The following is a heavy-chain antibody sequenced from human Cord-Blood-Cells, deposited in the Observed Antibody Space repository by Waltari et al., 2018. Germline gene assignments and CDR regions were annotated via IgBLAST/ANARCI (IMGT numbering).Heavy chain of an antibody. Sequence: EVQLVESGGGLVQPGGSLRLSCAASGFTFSSYSMNCVRQAPGKGLEWVSYISSSSSTIYYADSVKGRFTISRDNAKNSLYLQMNSLRDEDTAVYYCARGSTTVTTPLDYWGQGTLVTVSS. CDR1: GFTFSSYS. CDR2: ISSSSSTI. V-gene: IGHV3-48*02. J-gene: IGHJ4*02. CDR3: ARGSTTVTTPLDY. D-gene: IGHD4-17*01.